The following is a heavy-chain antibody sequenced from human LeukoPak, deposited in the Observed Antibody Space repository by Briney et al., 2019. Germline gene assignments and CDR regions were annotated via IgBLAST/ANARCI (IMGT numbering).Heavy chain of an antibody. CDR1: GDSLSSHY. V-gene: IGHV4-4*09. J-gene: IGHJ6*03. D-gene: IGHD2-15*01. CDR3: ARRGRKDRGGYYYYYMDV. CDR2: IYTSGST. Sequence: SETLSLTCTVSGDSLSSHYWSWIRQPPGKGLEWIGYIYTSGSTNYNPSLKSRVTISVDTSKNQFSLKLSSVTAADTAVYYCARRGRKDRGGYYYYYMDVWGKGTTVTVSS.